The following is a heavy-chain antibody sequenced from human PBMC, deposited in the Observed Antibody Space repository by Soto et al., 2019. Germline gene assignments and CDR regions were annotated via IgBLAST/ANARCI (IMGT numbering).Heavy chain of an antibody. CDR2: INPSGGST. CDR3: ASSPDSATGFDLFYP. Sequence: APVKVSCKASGYTITSYGISWVRQAPGQGLEWMGIINPSGGSTSYAQKFQGRVTMPRDTSTSTVYMELSSLRSEDTAVYYCASSPDSATGFDLFYPGGQGTLVTGSS. CDR1: GYTITSYG. J-gene: IGHJ5*02. D-gene: IGHD6-25*01. V-gene: IGHV1-46*01.